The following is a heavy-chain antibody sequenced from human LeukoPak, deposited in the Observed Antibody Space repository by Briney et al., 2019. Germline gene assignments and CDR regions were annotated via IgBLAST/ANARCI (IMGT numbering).Heavy chain of an antibody. D-gene: IGHD1-26*01. J-gene: IGHJ4*02. CDR3: AKSNRGRGSYYPVDY. V-gene: IGHV3-33*06. CDR1: GFTFSSYG. Sequence: PGRSLRLSCAASGFTFSSYGMHWVRQAPGKGLEWVAVIWYDGSNKYYADSVKGRFTISRDNSKNTLYLQMNSLRAEDTAVYYCAKSNRGRGSYYPVDYWGQGTLVTVSS. CDR2: IWYDGSNK.